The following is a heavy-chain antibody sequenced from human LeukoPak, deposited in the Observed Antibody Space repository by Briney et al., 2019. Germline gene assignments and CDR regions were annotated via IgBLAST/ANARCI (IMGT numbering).Heavy chain of an antibody. J-gene: IGHJ4*02. V-gene: IGHV5-51*01. Sequence: GESLKISCQSSGYSFTDYWIVWVRQVPGKGLEWMGIISPLHSDSRYSPSFQGQVTISADNSISAAYLQWSSLKASDTAMYYCARHERSTTGSLLYDNWGQGTLVTVSS. CDR1: GYSFTDYW. CDR2: ISPLHSDS. CDR3: ARHERSTTGSLLYDN. D-gene: IGHD1-1*01.